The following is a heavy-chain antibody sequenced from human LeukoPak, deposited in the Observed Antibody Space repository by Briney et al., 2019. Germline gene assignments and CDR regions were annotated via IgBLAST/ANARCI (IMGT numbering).Heavy chain of an antibody. V-gene: IGHV1-24*01. J-gene: IGHJ4*02. D-gene: IGHD3-3*01. CDR2: FDPEDGER. Sequence: ASVKVSCHVSGGSLSDLAVHWVRQAPGRGLEWMGGFDPEDGERFFAQRFQGRLTLTEDTPTDTAYMELSNLTSEDTAVYYCAINDFWSGFDYWGQGALIIVSS. CDR3: AINDFWSGFDY. CDR1: GGSLSDLA.